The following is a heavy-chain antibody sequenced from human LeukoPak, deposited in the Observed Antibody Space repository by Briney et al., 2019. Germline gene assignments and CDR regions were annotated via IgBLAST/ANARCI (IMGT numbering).Heavy chain of an antibody. CDR1: GYTLTELS. CDR2: FDPEDGET. V-gene: IGHV1-24*01. D-gene: IGHD3-3*01. Sequence: ASVKVSCKVSGYTLTELSMHWVRQAPGKGLEWMGGFDPEDGETIYAQKFQGRVTMTEDTSTDTAYMELSSLRSEDTAVYYCATVRRSIFGVVNPPWFDPWGQRTLVTVSS. CDR3: ATVRRSIFGVVNPPWFDP. J-gene: IGHJ5*02.